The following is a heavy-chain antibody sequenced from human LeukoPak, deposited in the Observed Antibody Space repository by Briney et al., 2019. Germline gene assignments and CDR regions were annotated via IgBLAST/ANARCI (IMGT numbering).Heavy chain of an antibody. CDR1: GFTFSSYS. V-gene: IGHV3-21*01. CDR3: ALDYYDSSGYYRN. CDR2: ISSSSSYI. D-gene: IGHD3-22*01. J-gene: IGHJ3*01. Sequence: GGSLRLSCAASGFTFSSYSMNWVRQAPGKGLEWVSYISSSSSYIYYADSVKGRFTISRDNAKNSLYLQMNSLRAEDTAVYYCALDYYDSSGYYRNWGQGTMVTVSS.